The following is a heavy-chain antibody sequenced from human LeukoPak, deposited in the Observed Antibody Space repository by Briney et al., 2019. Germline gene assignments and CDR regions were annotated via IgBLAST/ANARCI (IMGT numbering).Heavy chain of an antibody. CDR1: GFSFSNYA. Sequence: GGSLRLSCAASGFSFSNYAMSWVRQAPGRGPEWVSSIRGGGETFYADSVKGRFTISRDNSKNTLYLQMNSLRVEDTAVYYCAKSQYTSSWYYYFDLWGRGTLVTVSS. J-gene: IGHJ2*01. CDR3: AKSQYTSSWYYYFDL. CDR2: IRGGGET. D-gene: IGHD6-13*01. V-gene: IGHV3-23*01.